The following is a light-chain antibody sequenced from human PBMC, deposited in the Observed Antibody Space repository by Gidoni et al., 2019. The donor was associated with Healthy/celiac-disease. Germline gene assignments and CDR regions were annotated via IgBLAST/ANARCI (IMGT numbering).Light chain of an antibody. Sequence: DIQITQSPSSLSASVGDRVTITCRASQSISSYLNWYQQKPGKAPKLLIYAASSWQSGVPSRFSGSGSGTDFTLTISSLQPEDFATYYCQQSYSTPPITFGQGTRLEIK. CDR3: QQSYSTPPIT. CDR2: AAS. CDR1: QSISSY. J-gene: IGKJ5*01. V-gene: IGKV1-39*01.